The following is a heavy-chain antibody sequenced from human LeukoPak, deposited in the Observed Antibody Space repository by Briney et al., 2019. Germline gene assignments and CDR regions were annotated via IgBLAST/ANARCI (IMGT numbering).Heavy chain of an antibody. Sequence: GGSLRLSCAASGFTFSSYGMHWVRQAPGKGLEWVAVISYDGSNKYYADSVKGRFTISRDNSKNTLYLQMNSLRAEDTAVYYCNGMDVCGQGTTVTVSS. CDR2: ISYDGSNK. CDR3: NGMDV. V-gene: IGHV3-30*03. J-gene: IGHJ6*02. CDR1: GFTFSSYG.